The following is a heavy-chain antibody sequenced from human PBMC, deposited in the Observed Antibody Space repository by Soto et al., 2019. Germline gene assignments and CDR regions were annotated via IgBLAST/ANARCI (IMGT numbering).Heavy chain of an antibody. Sequence: QVQLVQSGAEEKRPGASVTLSCKASGFTFTKNAIHWVRQAPGQRPEWMGWINAGNGNTKYLQKFQGRVTILRDTSATTVNMELTSLRSEDTAVYYCARSAVSPFGGLIGPFDYWGQGTLVTVSS. D-gene: IGHD3-16*02. V-gene: IGHV1-3*05. CDR2: INAGNGNT. CDR1: GFTFTKNA. J-gene: IGHJ4*02. CDR3: ARSAVSPFGGLIGPFDY.